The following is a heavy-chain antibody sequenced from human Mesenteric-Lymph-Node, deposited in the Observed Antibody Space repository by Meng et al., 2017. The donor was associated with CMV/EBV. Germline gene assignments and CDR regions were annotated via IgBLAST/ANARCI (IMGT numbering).Heavy chain of an antibody. Sequence: SETLSLTCTVSGASVSTYYWSWIRRPPGKGLEWIGYLYSSGSTNYNPSLKSRVTISVVTSRNQFSLKLSSVTAADTAVYYCARMGRKAEVRTWFYYYGVDVWGQGTTVTVSS. D-gene: IGHD6-13*01. V-gene: IGHV4-59*02. CDR2: LYSSGST. J-gene: IGHJ6*02. CDR1: GASVSTYY. CDR3: ARMGRKAEVRTWFYYYGVDV.